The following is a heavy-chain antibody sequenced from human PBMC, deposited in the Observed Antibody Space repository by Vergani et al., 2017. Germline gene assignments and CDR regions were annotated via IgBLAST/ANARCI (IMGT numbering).Heavy chain of an antibody. CDR3: ARDRTYYDFWSGHPHLPRYFQH. V-gene: IGHV3-7*03. D-gene: IGHD3-3*01. CDR2: IKQDGSEK. CDR1: GFTFSSYA. Sequence: EVQLVESGGGLVQRGGSLRLSCSASGFTFSSYAMHWVRQAPGKGLEWVANIKQDGSEKYYVDSVKGRFTISRDNAKNSLYLQMNSLRAEDTAVYYCARDRTYYDFWSGHPHLPRYFQHWGQGTLVTVSS. J-gene: IGHJ1*01.